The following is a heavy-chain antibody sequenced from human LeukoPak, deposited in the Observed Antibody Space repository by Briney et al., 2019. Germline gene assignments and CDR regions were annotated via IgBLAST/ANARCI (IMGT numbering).Heavy chain of an antibody. V-gene: IGHV4-39*01. Sequence: SETLSPTCTVSGGSISSTNYYWGWIRQPPGKGLEWIGSIYYNGKTYYNPSLKSRVTISVDTSKNQISLQLNSVTAAETAIYYCARRRSGSWYDYWGQGTLVTVSS. CDR1: GGSISSTNYY. CDR2: IYYNGKT. J-gene: IGHJ4*02. CDR3: ARRRSGSWYDY. D-gene: IGHD6-13*01.